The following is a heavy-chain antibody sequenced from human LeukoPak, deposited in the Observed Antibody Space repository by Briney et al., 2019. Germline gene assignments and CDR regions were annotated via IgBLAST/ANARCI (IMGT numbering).Heavy chain of an antibody. V-gene: IGHV3-30-3*02. CDR3: AKQDDIVLVSSYYFDS. Sequence: SLRLSCAASGFTFSSYAMHWVRQAPGKGLEWVAVISYDGSNKYYADSVKGRFTISRDNSKNTLYLQMNSLKVEDTAAYYCAKQDDIVLVSSYYFDSWGQGALVTVSS. CDR2: ISYDGSNK. D-gene: IGHD2-2*01. J-gene: IGHJ4*02. CDR1: GFTFSSYA.